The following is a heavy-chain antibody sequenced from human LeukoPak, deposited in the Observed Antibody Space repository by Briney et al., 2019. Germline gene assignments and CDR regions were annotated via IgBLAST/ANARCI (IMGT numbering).Heavy chain of an antibody. Sequence: SETLSLTCTISGGSISSYYWSWIRQPPGKGLEWIGSIYYSGSTYYNPSLKSRVTISVDTSKNQFSLKLSSVTAADTAVYYCARHYDFWSGPYYMDVWGKGTTVTVSS. CDR1: GGSISSYY. CDR3: ARHYDFWSGPYYMDV. D-gene: IGHD3-3*01. J-gene: IGHJ6*03. V-gene: IGHV4-59*05. CDR2: IYYSGST.